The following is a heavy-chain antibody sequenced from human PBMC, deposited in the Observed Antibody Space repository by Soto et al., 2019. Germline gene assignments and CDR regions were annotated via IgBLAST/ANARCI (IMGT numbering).Heavy chain of an antibody. Sequence: PSETLSLTCAVSGVSINSYFWSWVRQPPGKGLEWIGHISNRGRTNYNPCLKSRVAISVDESENQFTLKVNSVTAGDTAVYYCARDLLPYYYDSSGSRTEDYWGQGTLVTVSS. CDR3: ARDLLPYYYDSSGSRTEDY. D-gene: IGHD3-22*01. CDR1: GVSINSYF. J-gene: IGHJ4*02. V-gene: IGHV4-59*01. CDR2: ISNRGRT.